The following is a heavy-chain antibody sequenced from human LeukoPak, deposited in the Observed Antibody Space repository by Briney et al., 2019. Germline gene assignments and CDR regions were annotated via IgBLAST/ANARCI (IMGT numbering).Heavy chain of an antibody. D-gene: IGHD6-13*01. J-gene: IGHJ5*02. Sequence: SETLSLTCTVSGGSISSGSYYWSWIRQAAGKGLEWIGRIYTSGSTNYNPSLKSRVTISVDTSKNQFSLKLSSVTAADTAVYYCARHVKRIAAGTGGNWFDPWGQGTLVTVSS. CDR1: GGSISSGSYY. V-gene: IGHV4-61*02. CDR2: IYTSGST. CDR3: ARHVKRIAAGTGGNWFDP.